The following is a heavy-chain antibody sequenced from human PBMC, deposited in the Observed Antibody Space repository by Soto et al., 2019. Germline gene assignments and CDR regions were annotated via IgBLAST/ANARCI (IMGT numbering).Heavy chain of an antibody. V-gene: IGHV4-34*01. CDR2: INHSGST. J-gene: IGHJ6*02. CDR3: ASGKTRTARPSLRYYYYGLDV. CDR1: GRSFSGYY. Sequence: LSLTCTIYGRSFSGYYWSWIRQPPGKGLEWIGEINHSGSTNYSPSLRRRVSISVDTSKGKFSLNLSSVTAADTAVYYCASGKTRTARPSLRYYYYGLDVWGQGTTVTVSS. D-gene: IGHD6-6*01.